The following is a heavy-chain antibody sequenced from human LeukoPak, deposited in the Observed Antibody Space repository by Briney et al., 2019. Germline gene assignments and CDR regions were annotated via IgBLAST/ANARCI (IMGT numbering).Heavy chain of an antibody. D-gene: IGHD1-1*01. J-gene: IGHJ5*01. CDR2: INPGDSNT. V-gene: IGHV5-51*01. CDR1: GYSFTTYW. CDR3: ARKNRTPLRNNWFDS. Sequence: GESLKISCKGSGYSFTTYWIAWVRQMPGKGLEWMGIINPGDSNTKYSPSVQGQVTISVDKSIGTAYLQWNSLKASDTAIYYCARKNRTPLRNNWFDSWGQGTLVTVSS.